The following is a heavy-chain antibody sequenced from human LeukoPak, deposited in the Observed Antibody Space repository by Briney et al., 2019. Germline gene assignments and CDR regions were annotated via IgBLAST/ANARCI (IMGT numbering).Heavy chain of an antibody. V-gene: IGHV3-9*01. CDR3: AKDSYYDSSGLPDY. CDR1: GVTFDDYA. CDR2: ISWNSGSI. Sequence: PGGSLRLSCAASGVTFDDYAMHWVRQAPGKGLEWVSGISWNSGSIGYADSVKGRFTISRDNAKNSLYLQMNSLRAEDTALYYCAKDSYYDSSGLPDYWGQGTLVTVSS. J-gene: IGHJ4*02. D-gene: IGHD3-22*01.